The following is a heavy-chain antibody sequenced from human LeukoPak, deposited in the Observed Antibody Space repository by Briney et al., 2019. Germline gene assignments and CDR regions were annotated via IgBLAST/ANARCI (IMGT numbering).Heavy chain of an antibody. Sequence: SETLSLTCTVSGGSISSSSYYWGWIRQPPGKGLEWIGSIYYSGSTYYNPSLKSLVTISVDTSKNQFSLKLSSVTAADTAVYYGATTPDIVVVVAATGGAFDIWGQGTMVTVSS. CDR3: ATTPDIVVVVAATGGAFDI. V-gene: IGHV4-39*01. J-gene: IGHJ3*02. CDR1: GGSISSSSYY. D-gene: IGHD2-15*01. CDR2: IYYSGST.